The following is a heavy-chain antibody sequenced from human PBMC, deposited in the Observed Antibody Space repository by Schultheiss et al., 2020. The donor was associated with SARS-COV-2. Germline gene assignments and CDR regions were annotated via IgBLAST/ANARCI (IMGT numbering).Heavy chain of an antibody. CDR1: GFTISRYA. CDR3: ARGRPYRYYDSSGYYLLFDY. J-gene: IGHJ4*02. Sequence: GGSLRLSCAASGFTISRYAMSWVRQAPGKGLEWVSAISDAGDSTHYADSVRGRFTISRDNSKNMVYLQMNSLRAEDTAVYYCARGRPYRYYDSSGYYLLFDYWGQGTLVTVSS. CDR2: ISDAGDST. D-gene: IGHD3-22*01. V-gene: IGHV3-23*01.